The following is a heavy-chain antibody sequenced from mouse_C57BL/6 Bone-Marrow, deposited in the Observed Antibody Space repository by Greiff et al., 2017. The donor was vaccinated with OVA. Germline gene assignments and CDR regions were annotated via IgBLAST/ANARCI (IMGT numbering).Heavy chain of an antibody. CDR1: GYAFSSYW. J-gene: IGHJ1*03. CDR3: ARLYYGSSYWYFDV. D-gene: IGHD1-1*01. CDR2: IYPGDGDT. V-gene: IGHV1-80*01. Sequence: QVQLKESGAELVKPGASVKISCKASGYAFSSYWMNWVKQRPGKGLEWIGQIYPGDGDTNYNGKFKGKATLTADKSSSTAYMQLSSLTSEDSAVYFCARLYYGSSYWYFDVWGTGTTVTVSS.